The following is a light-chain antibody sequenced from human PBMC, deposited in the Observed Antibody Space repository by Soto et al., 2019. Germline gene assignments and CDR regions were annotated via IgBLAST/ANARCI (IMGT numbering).Light chain of an antibody. CDR1: QSVSSN. CDR2: GAS. CDR3: QQYNNWPRT. J-gene: IGKJ1*01. V-gene: IGKV3-15*01. Sequence: EIVMTQSPATLSVSPGERATLSCRASQSVSSNLAWYQQKPGQAPRLLIYGASTRATGIPARFSGSGSGTGFTLTISSLQSEDFAVYYCQQYNNWPRTFGKGTKV.